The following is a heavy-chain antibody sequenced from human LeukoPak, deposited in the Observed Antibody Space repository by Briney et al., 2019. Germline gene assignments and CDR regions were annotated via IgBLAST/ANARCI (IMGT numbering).Heavy chain of an antibody. V-gene: IGHV3-30-3*01. CDR1: GFTFSSYA. CDR2: ISYDGSNK. CDR3: ARDIRFLEWLLAHCGMDV. Sequence: GGSLRLSCAASGFTFSSYAMHWVRQAPGKGLEWVAVISYDGSNKYYADSVKGRFTISRDNSKNTLYLQMSSLRAEDTAVYYCARDIRFLEWLLAHCGMDVWGQGTTVTVSS. J-gene: IGHJ6*02. D-gene: IGHD3-3*01.